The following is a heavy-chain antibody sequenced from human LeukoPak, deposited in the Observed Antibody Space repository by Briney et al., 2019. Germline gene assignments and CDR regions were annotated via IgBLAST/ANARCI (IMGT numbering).Heavy chain of an antibody. Sequence: ASVKVSCKASGYTFTGYYMHWVRQAPGQGLEWMGWINPNSGGTNYAQKFQGRVTMTRDTSISTAYMELSRLRSDDTAVYYCARSIRRGYCSGGSSYFDYWGQGTLVTVSS. CDR1: GYTFTGYY. CDR2: INPNSGGT. V-gene: IGHV1-2*02. J-gene: IGHJ4*02. CDR3: ARSIRRGYCSGGSSYFDY. D-gene: IGHD2-15*01.